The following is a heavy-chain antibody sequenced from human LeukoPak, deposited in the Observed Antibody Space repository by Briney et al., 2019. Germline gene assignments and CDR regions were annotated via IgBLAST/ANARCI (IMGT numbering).Heavy chain of an antibody. D-gene: IGHD1-26*01. V-gene: IGHV3-23*01. CDR3: AMSSGGSYYGAFDV. CDR1: GFTFNSYT. J-gene: IGHJ3*01. CDR2: ISGSGTGA. Sequence: GGSLRLLYATSGFTFNSYTMNWVRQAPGKGLECVSVISGSGTGAYYADSVKGRFTISRDNSRNTLYLQINSLRAEDTAVYYCAMSSGGSYYGAFDVWGQGTMVAVSS.